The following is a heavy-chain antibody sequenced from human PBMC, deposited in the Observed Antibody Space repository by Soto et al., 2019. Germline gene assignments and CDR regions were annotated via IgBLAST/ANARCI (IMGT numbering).Heavy chain of an antibody. CDR3: ARASTTVTTLDY. CDR2: AYYSDSI. D-gene: IGHD4-17*01. V-gene: IGHV4-59*12. Sequence: PSETLSLTCTVSGGSISSYYWSWLRQPPGKGLEWIGYAYYSDSINYNPSLKSRVIISVDTSKNQFSLKLSSVTAADTAVYYCARASTTVTTLDYWGQGTLVTVSS. CDR1: GGSISSYY. J-gene: IGHJ4*02.